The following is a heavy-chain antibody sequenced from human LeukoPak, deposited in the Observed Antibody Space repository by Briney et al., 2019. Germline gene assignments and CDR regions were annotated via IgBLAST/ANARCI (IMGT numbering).Heavy chain of an antibody. CDR1: GFTFSSYA. Sequence: GRSLRLSCAASGFTFSSYAMHWVRQAPGKGLEWVAVISYDGSNKYYADSVKGRFTISRDNSKNTLYLQMNSLRAEDTAVYYCARDRSGYSSSWYFDRSYYYYYGMDVWGQGTTVTVSS. V-gene: IGHV3-30-3*01. CDR3: ARDRSGYSSSWYFDRSYYYYYGMDV. J-gene: IGHJ6*02. CDR2: ISYDGSNK. D-gene: IGHD6-13*01.